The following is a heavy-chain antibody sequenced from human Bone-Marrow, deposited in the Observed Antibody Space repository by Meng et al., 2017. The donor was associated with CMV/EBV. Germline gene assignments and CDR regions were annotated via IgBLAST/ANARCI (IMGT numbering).Heavy chain of an antibody. D-gene: IGHD1-26*01. V-gene: IGHV1-18*01. Sequence: ASVKVYCKASGYTFTSYGISWVRQAPGQGLEWMGWISAYNGNTNYAQKLQGRVTMTTDTSTSTAYMELRSLRSDDTAVYYCARESIVGATIDHAFDIWGQGTMVTVSS. CDR1: GYTFTSYG. J-gene: IGHJ3*02. CDR3: ARESIVGATIDHAFDI. CDR2: ISAYNGNT.